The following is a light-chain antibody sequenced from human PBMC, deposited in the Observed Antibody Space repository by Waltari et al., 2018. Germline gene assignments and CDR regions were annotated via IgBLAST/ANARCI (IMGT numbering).Light chain of an antibody. CDR1: QGSSKD. Sequence: AIQVTQSPSSLSASVGDRVTITCRARQGSSKDLGWYQQKPGKAPKLLTYAASRLQIGVPSRFRGRGSGTDFPLTISSLQPGDFATYYYLPDYSYPRTFGQGTKVEIK. CDR2: AAS. V-gene: IGKV1-6*01. J-gene: IGKJ1*01. CDR3: LPDYSYPRT.